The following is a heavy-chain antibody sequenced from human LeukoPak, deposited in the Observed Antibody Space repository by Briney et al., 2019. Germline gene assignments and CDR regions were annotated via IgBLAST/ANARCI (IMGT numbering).Heavy chain of an antibody. J-gene: IGHJ3*02. CDR1: GFTFSSYA. CDR2: ISSNGGST. CDR3: ARPDLIEGAFDI. V-gene: IGHV3-64*01. D-gene: IGHD2-21*01. Sequence: PGGSLRLSCAASGFTFSSYAMHWVRQAPGKGLEYVSAISSNGGSTYYANSVKGRFTISRDNSKNTLYLQMGSLRAEDMAVYYCARPDLIEGAFDIWGQGPMVTVSS.